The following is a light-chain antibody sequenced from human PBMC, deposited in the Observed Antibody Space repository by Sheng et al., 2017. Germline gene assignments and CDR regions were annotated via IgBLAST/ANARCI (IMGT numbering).Light chain of an antibody. CDR1: QSISNY. V-gene: IGKV1-39*01. J-gene: IGKJ1*01. CDR2: GAV. CDR3: QQSYTPPHT. Sequence: DIEVTQSPSSLSASVGDRATITCRASQSISNYLHWYQQKPGKAPKLLIYGAVNLASGVPSRVSGSGSGTYFILTISSVQPEDFATYFCQQSYTPPHTFGQGTTLEIK.